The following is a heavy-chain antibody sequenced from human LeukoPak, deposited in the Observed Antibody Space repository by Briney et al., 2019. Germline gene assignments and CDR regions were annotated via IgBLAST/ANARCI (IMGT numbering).Heavy chain of an antibody. Sequence: GGSLRLSCRASAFTFGDYAMSWVRQAPGKGLEWVSAISGSGGSTYYADSVKGRFTISRDNSKNTLYLQMNSLRAEDTAVYYCAKLASITMVRGVTVPHFDYWGQGTLVTVSS. D-gene: IGHD3-10*01. V-gene: IGHV3-23*01. CDR3: AKLASITMVRGVTVPHFDY. J-gene: IGHJ4*02. CDR2: ISGSGGST. CDR1: AFTFGDYA.